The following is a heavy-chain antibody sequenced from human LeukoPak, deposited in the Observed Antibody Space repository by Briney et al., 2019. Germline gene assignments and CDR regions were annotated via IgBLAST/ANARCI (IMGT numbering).Heavy chain of an antibody. D-gene: IGHD6-19*01. CDR2: ISYDGSNK. Sequence: QPGRSLRLSCAASGFTFSSYGMHWVRQAPGKGLEWVAVISYDGSNKYYADSVKGRFTISRDNYKNTLYLQMNSLRAEDTAVYYCAKEEAGAGKTPEYFQHWGQGTLVTVSS. CDR3: AKEEAGAGKTPEYFQH. J-gene: IGHJ1*01. V-gene: IGHV3-30*18. CDR1: GFTFSSYG.